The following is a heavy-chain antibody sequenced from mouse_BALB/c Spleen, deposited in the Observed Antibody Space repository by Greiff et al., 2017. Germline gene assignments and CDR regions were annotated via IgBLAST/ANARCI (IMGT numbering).Heavy chain of an antibody. CDR3: ARGNFHYAMDY. CDR2: IYPGDGDT. V-gene: IGHV1-80*01. J-gene: IGHJ4*01. Sequence: QVQLKQSGAELVRPGSSVKISCKASGYAFSSYWMNWVKQRPGQGLEWIGQIYPGDGDTNYNGKFKGKATLTADKSSSTAYMQLSSLTSEDSAVYFCARGNFHYAMDYWGQGTSVTVSS. CDR1: GYAFSSYW.